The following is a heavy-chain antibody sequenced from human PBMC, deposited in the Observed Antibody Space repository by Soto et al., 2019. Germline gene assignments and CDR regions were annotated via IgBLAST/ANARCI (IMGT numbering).Heavy chain of an antibody. CDR1: GFSLNTRGVG. CDR3: AHYLSGSLPFTFDY. J-gene: IGHJ4*02. D-gene: IGHD2-2*01. Sequence: QITLKESGPTLVKPTQTLTLTCTFSGFSLNTRGVGVGWIRQPPGKALEWLALIYWDDDKRYSPSLKSRLTITKDTSKNQVILTMTNIDPVDTATYYCAHYLSGSLPFTFDYWGQGTLVTVSS. CDR2: IYWDDDK. V-gene: IGHV2-5*02.